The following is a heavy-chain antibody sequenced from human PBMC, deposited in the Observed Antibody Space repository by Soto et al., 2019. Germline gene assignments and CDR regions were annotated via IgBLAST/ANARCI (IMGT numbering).Heavy chain of an antibody. CDR1: GFTFRSHA. D-gene: IGHD3-3*01. V-gene: IGHV3-30-3*01. J-gene: IGHJ6*02. CDR3: ARDRSDHLVYYHYYGMDV. CDR2: ISYDGTKT. Sequence: QVQVVESGGGAVQPGRTLRLSCAAYGFTFRSHAMHWVRQAPGKGLEWLAAISYDGTKTYHADSLKGRFTISRDNYKNVLYLQMSGLRVDDTAIYYCARDRSDHLVYYHYYGMDVWGRGTTVAVSS.